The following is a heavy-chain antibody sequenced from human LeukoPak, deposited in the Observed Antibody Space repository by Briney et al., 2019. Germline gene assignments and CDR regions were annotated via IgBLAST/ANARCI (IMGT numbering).Heavy chain of an antibody. V-gene: IGHV1-2*02. Sequence: ASVKVSCKASGYTFTGYYTHWVRQAPGQGLEWMGWINPNSGGTNYAQKFQGRVTMTRDTSISTAYMELSRLRSDDTAVYYCARDYYYDSSGYYYICYFDYWGQGTLVTVSS. J-gene: IGHJ4*02. D-gene: IGHD3-22*01. CDR2: INPNSGGT. CDR3: ARDYYYDSSGYYYICYFDY. CDR1: GYTFTGYY.